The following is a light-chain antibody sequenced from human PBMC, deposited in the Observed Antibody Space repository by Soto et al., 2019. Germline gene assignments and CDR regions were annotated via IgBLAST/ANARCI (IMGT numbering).Light chain of an antibody. CDR1: SSDVGSYNL. V-gene: IGLV2-23*02. CDR3: CSYAGSSRV. Sequence: HSALTQPASVSGSPGQSITISCTGTSSDVGSYNLVSWYQQHPGKAPELMIYEVSKRPSGVSNRFSGSKSGNTASLTISGLQAEDEADYYCCSYAGSSRVFGGGTKLTVL. J-gene: IGLJ3*02. CDR2: EVS.